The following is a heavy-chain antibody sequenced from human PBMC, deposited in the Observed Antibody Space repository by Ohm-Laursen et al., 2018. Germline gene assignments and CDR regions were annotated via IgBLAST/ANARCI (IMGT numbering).Heavy chain of an antibody. J-gene: IGHJ2*01. CDR2: IKSKTEGGTT. CDR1: GFTFSNAW. V-gene: IGHV3-15*01. CDR3: TTNSSGWRSYWYFDL. D-gene: IGHD6-19*01. Sequence: SLRLSCTASGFTFSNAWMSWVRQAPGKGLEWVGRIKSKTEGGTTDYAAPVKGRFTISRDDSKNTLYLQMNSLKTEDTAVYYCTTNSSGWRSYWYFDLWGRGTLVTVSS.